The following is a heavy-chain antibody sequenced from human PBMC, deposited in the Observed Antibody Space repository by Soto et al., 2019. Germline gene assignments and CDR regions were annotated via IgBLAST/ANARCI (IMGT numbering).Heavy chain of an antibody. V-gene: IGHV5-10-1*01. CDR2: IDPSDSYT. D-gene: IGHD4-4*01. Sequence: GESLKISCKGSGYSFTSYWISWVRQMPGKGLEWMGRIDPSDSYTNYSPSFQGHVTISADKSISTAYLQWSSLKASDTAMYYCASSSGNYGIYYCYGMDVCGQGTTVTVSS. CDR3: ASSSGNYGIYYCYGMDV. J-gene: IGHJ6*02. CDR1: GYSFTSYW.